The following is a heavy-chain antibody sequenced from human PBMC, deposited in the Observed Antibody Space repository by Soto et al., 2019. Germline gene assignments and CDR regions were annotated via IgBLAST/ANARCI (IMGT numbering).Heavy chain of an antibody. Sequence: QVQLVESGGGVVQPGRSLRLSCAASGFTFTRYGMHWVRQAPGKGLEWVAVIVYDGSEKHYGDSVKGRFTISRDNSKNTLYLQMNSLTADDTAVNYCAKDSHHVLYSTSSDRYDFYSGMDVWGQGTTVTVSS. J-gene: IGHJ6*02. D-gene: IGHD6-6*01. CDR2: IVYDGSEK. CDR1: GFTFTRYG. CDR3: AKDSHHVLYSTSSDRYDFYSGMDV. V-gene: IGHV3-30*18.